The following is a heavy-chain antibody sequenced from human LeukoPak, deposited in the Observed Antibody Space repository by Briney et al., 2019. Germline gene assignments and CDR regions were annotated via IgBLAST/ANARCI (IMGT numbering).Heavy chain of an antibody. V-gene: IGHV4-30-2*01. Sequence: SETLSLTCAVSGGSISSGGHSWSWIRQPPGTGLEWIGYIYHSGSTYYNPSLKSRVTISVDRSKNQFSLKLSSVTAADTAVYYCARDSGKCFDYWGQGTLVTVSS. CDR3: ARDSGKCFDY. J-gene: IGHJ4*02. CDR2: IYHSGST. D-gene: IGHD3-10*01. CDR1: GGSISSGGHS.